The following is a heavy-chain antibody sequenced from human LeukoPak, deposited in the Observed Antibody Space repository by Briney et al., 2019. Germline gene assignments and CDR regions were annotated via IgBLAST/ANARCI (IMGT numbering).Heavy chain of an antibody. CDR1: GFTFSSYA. CDR2: ISGSGGGT. Sequence: GGSLRLSCAASGFTFSSYAMSWVRQAPGKGLEWVSAISGSGGGTYYADSVKGRFTISRDNSKNTLYLQMNSLRAEDTAVYYCARDKSGSLDYWGQGTLVTVSS. V-gene: IGHV3-23*01. J-gene: IGHJ4*02. D-gene: IGHD1-26*01. CDR3: ARDKSGSLDY.